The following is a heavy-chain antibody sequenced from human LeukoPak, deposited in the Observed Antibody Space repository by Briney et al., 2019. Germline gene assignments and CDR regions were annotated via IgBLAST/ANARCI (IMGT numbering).Heavy chain of an antibody. V-gene: IGHV3-74*01. Sequence: GGSLRLSCAASGFTFTTYWMHWVRQTPGKGLVWVSHTNSDGSITSYADSVKGRFTISRDNAKNTLYLQMNSLRAEDTAVYYCARDAVDTANAVWGQGTTVTVSS. J-gene: IGHJ6*02. D-gene: IGHD5-18*01. CDR3: ARDAVDTANAV. CDR2: TNSDGSIT. CDR1: GFTFTTYW.